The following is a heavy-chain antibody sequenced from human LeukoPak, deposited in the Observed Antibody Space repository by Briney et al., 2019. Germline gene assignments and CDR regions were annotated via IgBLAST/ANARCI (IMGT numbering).Heavy chain of an antibody. V-gene: IGHV3-30*18. D-gene: IGHD6-19*01. CDR2: ISYDGSNK. Sequence: GGSLRPSCAASGFTFSSYGMHWVRQAPGKGLEWVAVISYDGSNKYYADSVKGRFTISRDNSKNTLYLQMNSLRAEDTAVYYCAKDSSGWPNNWGQGTLVTVSS. CDR3: AKDSSGWPNN. CDR1: GFTFSSYG. J-gene: IGHJ4*02.